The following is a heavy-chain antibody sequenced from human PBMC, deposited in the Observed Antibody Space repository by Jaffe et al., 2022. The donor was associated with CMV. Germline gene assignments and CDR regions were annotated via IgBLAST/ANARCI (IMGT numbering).Heavy chain of an antibody. CDR3: AKRLAGATGYYFDY. CDR1: GFTFSSCA. J-gene: IGHJ4*02. Sequence: EVQLLESGGGLLQPGGSLRLSCAASGFTFSSCAMSWVRQAPGKGLEWVSGISGSGGNTLYADSVKGRFTISRDNSKNTLDLQMNSLRAEDTAIYYCAKRLAGATGYYFDYWGQGTLVTVSS. V-gene: IGHV3-23*01. D-gene: IGHD1-26*01. CDR2: ISGSGGNT.